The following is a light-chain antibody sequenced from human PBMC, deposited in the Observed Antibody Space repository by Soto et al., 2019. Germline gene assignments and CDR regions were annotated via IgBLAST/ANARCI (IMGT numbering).Light chain of an antibody. CDR3: SSYTGSEKLV. Sequence: QSALTQPPSASGSPGQSVTISCTGTSSDVGGYNYVSWYQQHPGKAPKLILYEVTKRPSGVPDRFSGSKSGNTASLTVSGLQAEDEADYYCSSYTGSEKLVFGGGTKVTVL. CDR2: EVT. CDR1: SSDVGGYNY. V-gene: IGLV2-8*01. J-gene: IGLJ3*02.